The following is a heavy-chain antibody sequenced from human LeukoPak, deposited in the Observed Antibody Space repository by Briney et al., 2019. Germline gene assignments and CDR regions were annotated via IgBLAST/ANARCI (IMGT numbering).Heavy chain of an antibody. CDR3: ATPLGGDVYYFDY. J-gene: IGHJ4*02. CDR2: IIPILGIA. CDR1: GGTFSSYA. V-gene: IGHV1-69*04. D-gene: IGHD2-21*02. Sequence: SVKVSCKASGGTFSSYAISWVRQAPGQGLEWMGRIIPILGIANYAQKFQGRVTITADKSTSTAYMELSSLRSEDTAVYYCATPLGGDVYYFDYWGQGTLVTVSS.